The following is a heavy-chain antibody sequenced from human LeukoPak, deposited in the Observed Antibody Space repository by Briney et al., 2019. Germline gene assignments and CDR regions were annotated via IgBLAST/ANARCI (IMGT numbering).Heavy chain of an antibody. CDR2: TYYRSKWYS. CDR1: GDSVSSNSVA. V-gene: IGHV6-1*01. Sequence: SQTLSLTCAISGDSVSSNSVAWNWIRQSPSRGLEWLGRTYYRSKWYSEYAVSVKSRITINPDTSKNQFSLQLDSVTPEDTAVYYCARAYNWNLDYRGQGALVTVSS. J-gene: IGHJ4*02. CDR3: ARAYNWNLDY. D-gene: IGHD1-1*01.